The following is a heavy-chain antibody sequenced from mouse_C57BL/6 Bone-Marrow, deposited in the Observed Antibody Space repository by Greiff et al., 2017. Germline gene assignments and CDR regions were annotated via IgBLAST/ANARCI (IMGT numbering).Heavy chain of an antibody. V-gene: IGHV1-42*01. J-gene: IGHJ1*03. Sequence: VQLQQSGPELVKPGASVKISCKASGYSFTGYYMNWVKQSPEKSLEWIGEINPSTGGTTYNQKFKAKATLTVDKSSSTAYMQLKSLTTEDSAVYYCARNIYYGYDVWYFDVWGTGTTVTVSS. CDR3: ARNIYYGYDVWYFDV. D-gene: IGHD2-2*01. CDR1: GYSFTGYY. CDR2: INPSTGGT.